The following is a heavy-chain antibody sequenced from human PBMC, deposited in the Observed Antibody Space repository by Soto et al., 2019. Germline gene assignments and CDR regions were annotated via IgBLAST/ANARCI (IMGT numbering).Heavy chain of an antibody. J-gene: IGHJ4*02. CDR2: INPVTGGT. D-gene: IGHD6-13*01. CDR1: GYTFTDYF. Sequence: ASVKVSCKASGYTFTDYFLHWLRQAPGQGPEWMGWINPVTGGTNHAQKFHGRVTMTSDTSTSTAYMELSSLRSDDTAIYSCVRGNFPGIAAVGRAYWGQGTLITV. V-gene: IGHV1-2*02. CDR3: VRGNFPGIAAVGRAY.